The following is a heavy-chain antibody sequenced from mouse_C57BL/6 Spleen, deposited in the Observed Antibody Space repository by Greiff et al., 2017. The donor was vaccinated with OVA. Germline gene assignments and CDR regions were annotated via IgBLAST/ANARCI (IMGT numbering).Heavy chain of an antibody. Sequence: EVKLMESGGGLVKPGGSLKLSCAASGFTFSSYAMSWVRQTPEKRLEWVATISDGGSYTYYPDNVKGRFTISRDNAKNNLYLQMSHLKSEDTAMYYCASSTMVTSAWFAYWGQGTLVTVSA. J-gene: IGHJ3*01. CDR2: ISDGGSYT. CDR3: ASSTMVTSAWFAY. D-gene: IGHD2-2*01. CDR1: GFTFSSYA. V-gene: IGHV5-4*03.